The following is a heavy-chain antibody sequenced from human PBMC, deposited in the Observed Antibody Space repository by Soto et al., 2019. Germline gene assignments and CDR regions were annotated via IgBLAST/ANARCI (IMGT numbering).Heavy chain of an antibody. D-gene: IGHD2-15*01. CDR1: GFSLSTSGVG. J-gene: IGHJ4*02. CDR2: IFWDDDK. V-gene: IGHV2-5*02. CDR3: AHRRYCSGGSCYDY. Sequence: ITLTESGPTLVKPTQTLTLTCTFSGFSLSTSGVGVGWIRQPPGKALEWLAVIFWDDDKRYSPALQDRLTITKDTSKNQVVLTMTNMDPADTATYYCAHRRYCSGGSCYDYWAQATLLTVSS.